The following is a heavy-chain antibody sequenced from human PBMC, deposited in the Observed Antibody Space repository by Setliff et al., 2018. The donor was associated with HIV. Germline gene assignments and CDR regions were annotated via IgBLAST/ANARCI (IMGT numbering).Heavy chain of an antibody. CDR3: ARDQKGYSYGYFDS. Sequence: PSETLSLTCTVSSGSISTYYWTWIRQPPGKGLEYIGYIYYTGSTDYIPSLNGRVTISIDMSKSQFSRKFNSVKAADPAVYYCARDQKGYSYGYFDSWGQGTLVTVSS. CDR1: SGSISTYY. D-gene: IGHD5-18*01. CDR2: IYYTGST. V-gene: IGHV4-59*12. J-gene: IGHJ4*02.